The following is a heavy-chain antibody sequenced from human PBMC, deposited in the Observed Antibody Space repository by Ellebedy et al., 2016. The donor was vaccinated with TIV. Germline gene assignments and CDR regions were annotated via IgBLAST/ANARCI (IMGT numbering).Heavy chain of an antibody. CDR3: TTSYFDWLLGAYFDY. CDR1: GFTFSNAW. J-gene: IGHJ4*02. CDR2: IKSKTDGGTT. V-gene: IGHV3-15*01. Sequence: PGGSLRLSCAASGFTFSNAWMSWVRQAPGKGLEWVGRIKSKTDGGTTDYAAPVKGRFTISRNDSKNTLYLQMNSLKTEDTAVYYCTTSYFDWLLGAYFDYWGQGTLVTVSS. D-gene: IGHD3-9*01.